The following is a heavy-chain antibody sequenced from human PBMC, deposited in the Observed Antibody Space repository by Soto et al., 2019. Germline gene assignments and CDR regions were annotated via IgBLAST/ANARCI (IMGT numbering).Heavy chain of an antibody. CDR1: GGTFSSYA. CDR2: IIPIFGTA. D-gene: IGHD2-21*02. V-gene: IGHV1-69*01. CDR3: ARFAYCGGDCYSFNP. Sequence: QVQLVQSGAEVKKPGSSVKVSCKASGGTFSSYAISWVRQAPGQGLEWMGGIIPIFGTANYAQKFQGRVTXXXXXXXXXXXXXXXXXXXXXTAVYYCARFAYCGGDCYSFNPWGQGTLVTVSS. J-gene: IGHJ5*02.